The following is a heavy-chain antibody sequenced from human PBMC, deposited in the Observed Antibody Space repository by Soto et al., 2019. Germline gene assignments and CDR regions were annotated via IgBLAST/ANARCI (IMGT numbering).Heavy chain of an antibody. CDR1: GFTFRSYA. V-gene: IGHV3-30-3*01. Sequence: QVQLVESGGGLVQPGRSLRLSCAASGFTFRSYAMHWVRQAPGKGLECVAVISYDGSNKFYRDSVKGRFTISRDNSKNTLYLQINRLRYEDTAVYYCARGDREDIGGVVGARPGEYGVDVWGQGTTVTVSS. CDR3: ARGDREDIGGVVGARPGEYGVDV. J-gene: IGHJ6*02. D-gene: IGHD2-15*01. CDR2: ISYDGSNK.